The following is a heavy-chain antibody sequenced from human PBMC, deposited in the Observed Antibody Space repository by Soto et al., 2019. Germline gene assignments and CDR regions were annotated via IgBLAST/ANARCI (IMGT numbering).Heavy chain of an antibody. D-gene: IGHD3-10*01. V-gene: IGHV4-59*08. Sequence: QVQLQESGPGLVKPSETLSLTCTVSGGSISSYYWSWIRQPPGKGLEWIGHIYYSGSTNYNPSLKSRVTISVDTSKNPFSLKLSSVTAADTAVYYCARRYGLGSFDYWGQGTLVTVSS. CDR2: IYYSGST. CDR3: ARRYGLGSFDY. CDR1: GGSISSYY. J-gene: IGHJ4*02.